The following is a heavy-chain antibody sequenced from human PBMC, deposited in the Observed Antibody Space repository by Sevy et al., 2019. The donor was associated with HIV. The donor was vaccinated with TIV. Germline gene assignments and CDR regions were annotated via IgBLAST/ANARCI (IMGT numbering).Heavy chain of an antibody. J-gene: IGHJ6*02. V-gene: IGHV3-11*01. D-gene: IGHD2-21*02. Sequence: GGSLRLSCAASGFTFSDYYMSWIRQAPGKGLEWVSYISSSGSTIYYADSVKGRFTISRDNAKNSLYLQMNSLRAEDTAVYYCAREGVVVVTAMGYYGMDVWGQGTTVTVSS. CDR1: GFTFSDYY. CDR3: AREGVVVVTAMGYYGMDV. CDR2: ISSSGSTI.